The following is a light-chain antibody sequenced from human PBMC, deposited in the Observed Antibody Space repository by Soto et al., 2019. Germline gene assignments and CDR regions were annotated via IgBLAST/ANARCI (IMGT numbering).Light chain of an antibody. Sequence: DLVMTQSPLSLPVTPGEPASISCRSSQSLLHSNGYNYLDWYLQKPGQSPQLLIYLGSNRASGVPDRFSGSGSGTDFTLNISRVEAEDVGVYYCMQALQTQYTFGQGTKLEIK. CDR3: MQALQTQYT. V-gene: IGKV2-28*01. J-gene: IGKJ2*01. CDR1: QSLLHSNGYNY. CDR2: LGS.